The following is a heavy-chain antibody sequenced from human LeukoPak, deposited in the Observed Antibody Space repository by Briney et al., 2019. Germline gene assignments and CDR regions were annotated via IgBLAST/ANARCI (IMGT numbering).Heavy chain of an antibody. CDR3: ARVVRSSGWYWCEECLSYFDY. V-gene: IGHV3-21*01. CDR2: ISSSSSYI. CDR1: GFTFSSYS. Sequence: PGGSLRLSCATSGFTFSSYSMNWVRQAPGKGLEWVSSISSSSSYIYYADSVKGRFTISRDNAKNSLYLQMNSLRAEDTAVYYCARVVRSSGWYWCEECLSYFDYWGQGTLVTVSS. D-gene: IGHD6-19*01. J-gene: IGHJ4*02.